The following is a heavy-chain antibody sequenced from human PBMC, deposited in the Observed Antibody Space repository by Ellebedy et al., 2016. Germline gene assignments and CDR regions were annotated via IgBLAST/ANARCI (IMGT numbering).Heavy chain of an antibody. V-gene: IGHV1-2*04. Sequence: ASVKVSCKASGYTFTGYYMHWVRQAPGQGLEWMGWINPNSGGTNYAQKFQGWVTMNRDTSISTAYMEPSRLRSDDTAVYYCARGIAVTGTGGGDFDYWGQGTLVTVSS. CDR3: ARGIAVTGTGGGDFDY. D-gene: IGHD6-19*01. CDR2: INPNSGGT. CDR1: GYTFTGYY. J-gene: IGHJ4*02.